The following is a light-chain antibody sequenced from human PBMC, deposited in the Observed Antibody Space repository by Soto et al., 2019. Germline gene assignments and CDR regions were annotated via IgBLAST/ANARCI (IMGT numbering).Light chain of an antibody. J-gene: IGLJ2*01. CDR3: LLDYGGAVV. V-gene: IGLV7-43*01. Sequence: QTVVTQEPSLTVSPGGTVTLTCASSTGAVTSGYYPNWFQQKPGQAPRALIYSTSNTHSWTPARFSGSLLGGKAALTLAGVQPEDEAEYYCLLDYGGAVVVGGGTKLTVL. CDR1: TGAVTSGYY. CDR2: STS.